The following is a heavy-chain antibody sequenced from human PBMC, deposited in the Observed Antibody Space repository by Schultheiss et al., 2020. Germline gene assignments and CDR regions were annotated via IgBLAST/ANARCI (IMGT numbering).Heavy chain of an antibody. CDR3: ASPQGPNNWNYVFEAGYYGMDV. J-gene: IGHJ6*02. Sequence: ASVKVSCKASGYTFTSYYMHWVRQAPGQGLEWMGIINPSGGSTSYAQKFQGRVTMTRDTSTSTVYMELSSLRSEDTAVYYCASPQGPNNWNYVFEAGYYGMDVWGQGTTVTVSS. D-gene: IGHD1-7*01. CDR2: INPSGGST. CDR1: GYTFTSYY. V-gene: IGHV1-46*01.